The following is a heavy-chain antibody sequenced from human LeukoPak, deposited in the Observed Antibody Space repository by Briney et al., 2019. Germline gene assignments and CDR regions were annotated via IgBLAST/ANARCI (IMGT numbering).Heavy chain of an antibody. V-gene: IGHV3-64*01. CDR3: ARERAFYYFDY. CDR2: VVGNGGTT. Sequence: GGSLRLSCAASGFTFTTYTIHWVRQAPGQGLEYVSAVVGNGGTTYYANSVKGRFTISRDNSKNTVYLQMGSLRAEDTAVYYCARERAFYYFDYWGQGALVTVSS. J-gene: IGHJ4*02. CDR1: GFTFTTYT.